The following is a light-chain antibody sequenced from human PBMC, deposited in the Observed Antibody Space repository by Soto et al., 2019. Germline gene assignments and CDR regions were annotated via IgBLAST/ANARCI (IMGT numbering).Light chain of an antibody. CDR2: DVS. CDR1: SSDVGGYNY. Sequence: QSLLTQPASVSGSPGQSITISCTGTSSDVGGYNYVSWYQQHPGKAPKLMIYDVSNRPSGLSNRFSGSKSGNTASLTISGLQAEDEADYYCSSYTSSSTYVFGTGTKVTVL. J-gene: IGLJ1*01. V-gene: IGLV2-14*01. CDR3: SSYTSSSTYV.